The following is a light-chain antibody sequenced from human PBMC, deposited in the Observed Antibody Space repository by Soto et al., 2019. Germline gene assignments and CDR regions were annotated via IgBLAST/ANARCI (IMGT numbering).Light chain of an antibody. CDR2: GAS. CDR1: QSISSK. CDR3: QQYNIWSSIT. J-gene: IGKJ5*01. Sequence: EIVMTQSPATLSVTPGERATLSCRASQSISSKVGWYQQKPGQAPRLVIYGASTRATGVPPRFSGSGSGTEFTLTISSLQSEDFAVYYCQQYNIWSSITFGQGTRLEIK. V-gene: IGKV3-15*01.